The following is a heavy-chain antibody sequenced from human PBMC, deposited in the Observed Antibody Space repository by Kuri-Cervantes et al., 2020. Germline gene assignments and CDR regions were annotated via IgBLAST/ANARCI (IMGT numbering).Heavy chain of an antibody. Sequence: GGSLRLSCAASGFTFSSYSMNWVRQAPGKGLEWVAVISYDGSNKYYADSVKGRFTISRDNSKNTLYLQMNSLRAEDTAVYYCARGGGYGDGLIRYYYYYGMDVWGQGTTVTVSS. V-gene: IGHV3-30*03. D-gene: IGHD5-12*01. CDR2: ISYDGSNK. CDR3: ARGGGYGDGLIRYYYYYGMDV. J-gene: IGHJ6*02. CDR1: GFTFSSYS.